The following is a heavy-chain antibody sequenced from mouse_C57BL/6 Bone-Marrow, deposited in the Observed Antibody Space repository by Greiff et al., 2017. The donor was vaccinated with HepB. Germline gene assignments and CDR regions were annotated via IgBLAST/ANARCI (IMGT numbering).Heavy chain of an antibody. CDR3: TIREEGGIYYDYGYYAMDY. D-gene: IGHD2-4*01. Sequence: VQLQQSGAELVRPGASVTLSCKASGYTFTDYEMHWVKQTPVHGLEWIGAIDPETGGTAYNQKFKGKAILTADKSSSTAYMELRSLTSEDSAVYYCTIREEGGIYYDYGYYAMDYWCQGTAVTVSS. CDR2: IDPETGGT. J-gene: IGHJ4*01. V-gene: IGHV1-15*01. CDR1: GYTFTDYE.